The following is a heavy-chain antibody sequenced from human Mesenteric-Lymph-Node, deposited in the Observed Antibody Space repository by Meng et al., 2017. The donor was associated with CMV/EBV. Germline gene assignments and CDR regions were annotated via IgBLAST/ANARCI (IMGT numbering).Heavy chain of an antibody. D-gene: IGHD3-16*01. CDR3: AKGRMSMIMLGAVVVL. J-gene: IGHJ5*02. CDR1: GFPFSSYA. V-gene: IGHV3-23*01. CDR2: ISGSGDS. Sequence: GGSLRPSCAASGFPFSSYAMSWVRQVPGKGLEWVSSISGSGDSWYVESVKGRFTVSRDDSKNTLYLQMNSLRAGDTAVYYCAKGRMSMIMLGAVVVLWGQGTLVTVSS.